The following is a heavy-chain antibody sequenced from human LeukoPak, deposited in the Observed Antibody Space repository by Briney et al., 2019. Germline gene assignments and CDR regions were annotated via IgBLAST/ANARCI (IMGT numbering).Heavy chain of an antibody. CDR1: GFTFNSFW. Sequence: PGGSLRLSCAASGFTFNSFWMHWVRQAPGKGPVWVSHINSDGSSTSYADSVKGRFTIPRDNAKNTLYLQMNSLRAEDTAVYYCARGPNSQDYWGQGTLVTVSS. V-gene: IGHV3-74*01. J-gene: IGHJ4*02. CDR3: ARGPNSQDY. CDR2: INSDGSST. D-gene: IGHD4-23*01.